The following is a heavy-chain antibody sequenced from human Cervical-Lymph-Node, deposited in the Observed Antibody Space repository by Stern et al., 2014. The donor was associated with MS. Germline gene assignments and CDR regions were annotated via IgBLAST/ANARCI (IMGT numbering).Heavy chain of an antibody. CDR3: ARRGSPNHGGYYFDY. CDR2: IYWDDDK. CDR1: GFSLTLTGEA. V-gene: IGHV2-5*02. J-gene: IGHJ4*02. D-gene: IGHD2-8*01. Sequence: QITFKESGPTLVRPTQTLSLTCTFSGFSLTLTGEAVAWIRQPPGKALEWLVLIYWDDDKVYSPSLKNRIALTKDTSKHQVVFTMTNMDPMDTATYYCARRGSPNHGGYYFDYWGQGILVTVSS.